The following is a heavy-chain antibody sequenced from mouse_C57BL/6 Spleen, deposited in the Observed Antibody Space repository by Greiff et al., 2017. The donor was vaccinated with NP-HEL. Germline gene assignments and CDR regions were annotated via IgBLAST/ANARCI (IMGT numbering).Heavy chain of an antibody. CDR3: ARRGRYFDY. CDR1: GFTFSSYA. Sequence: EVKLMESGGGLVKPGGSLKLSCAASGFTFSSYAMSWVRQTPEKRLEWVATISDGGSYTYYPDNVKGRFTISRDQAKNNLYLQMSHLKAEDTAMYYCARRGRYFDYWGQGTTLTVSS. CDR2: ISDGGSYT. V-gene: IGHV5-4*03. J-gene: IGHJ2*01.